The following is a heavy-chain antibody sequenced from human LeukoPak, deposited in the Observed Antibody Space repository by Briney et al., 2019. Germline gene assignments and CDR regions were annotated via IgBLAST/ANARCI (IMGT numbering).Heavy chain of an antibody. J-gene: IGHJ4*02. CDR1: GGSFSGYY. Sequence: TPSETLSLTCAVYGGSFSGYYWSWIRQPPGKGLEWIGEINHSGSTNYNPSLKSRVTISVDTSKNQFSLKLSSVTAADTAVYYCARRISEGDFWSGYYGTYPFDYWGQGTLVTVSS. CDR2: INHSGST. V-gene: IGHV4-34*01. D-gene: IGHD3-3*01. CDR3: ARRISEGDFWSGYYGTYPFDY.